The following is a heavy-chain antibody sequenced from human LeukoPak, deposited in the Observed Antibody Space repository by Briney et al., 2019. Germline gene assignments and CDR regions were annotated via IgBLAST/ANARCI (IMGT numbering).Heavy chain of an antibody. CDR1: GYTFTSYY. J-gene: IGHJ3*02. Sequence: ASVKVSCKASGYTFTSYYMHLVRQAPGQRLGWMGIINPSGGSTSYAQKFQGRVTMTRDVSTSTVYMELSSLRSEDTAVYYCARERAVITDAFDIWGQETMVTVSS. CDR3: ARERAVITDAFDI. V-gene: IGHV1-46*01. CDR2: INPSGGST.